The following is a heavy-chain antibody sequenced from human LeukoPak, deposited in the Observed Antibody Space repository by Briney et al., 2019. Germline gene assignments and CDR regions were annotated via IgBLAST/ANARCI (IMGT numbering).Heavy chain of an antibody. J-gene: IGHJ4*02. D-gene: IGHD3-10*01. Sequence: GGSLRLSCAASGFTFDDYAMHWVRQAPGKGLEWVSLITWDGGSTYYADSVKGRFTISRDNSKNSLCLQMNSLRPEDTALYYCAKDFYGSGSYYGIGDYWGQGTLVTVSS. CDR2: ITWDGGST. CDR3: AKDFYGSGSYYGIGDY. CDR1: GFTFDDYA. V-gene: IGHV3-43D*03.